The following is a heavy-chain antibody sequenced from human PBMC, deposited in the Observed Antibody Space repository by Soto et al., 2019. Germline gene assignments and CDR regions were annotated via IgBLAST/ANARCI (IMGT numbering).Heavy chain of an antibody. V-gene: IGHV3-23*01. CDR1: GFTFSSNA. J-gene: IGHJ3*02. Sequence: EVQLLESGGGLVQPGGSLRLSCVASGFTFSSNAMSWVRQAPGKGLRWVSHITGGSGGGTYYADSVKGRFTISRDNAKNTLYMQMNSLRVEDTAVYYCGKGTWGAFDIWGHGTLVTVSS. CDR2: ITGGSGGGT. CDR3: GKGTWGAFDI. D-gene: IGHD7-27*01.